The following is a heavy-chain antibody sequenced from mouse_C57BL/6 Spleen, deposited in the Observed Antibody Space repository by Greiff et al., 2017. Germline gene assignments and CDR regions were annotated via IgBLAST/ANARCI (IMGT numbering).Heavy chain of an antibody. CDR2: ISGGGGNT. CDR3: ARPDGYYGAMDY. CDR1: GFTFSSYT. J-gene: IGHJ4*01. Sequence: EVQVVESGGGLVKPGGSLKLSCAASGFTFSSYTMSWVRQTPEKRLEWVATISGGGGNTYYPDSVKGRFTISRDNAKNTLYLQMSSLRSEDTALYYCARPDGYYGAMDYWGQGTSVTVSS. V-gene: IGHV5-9*01. D-gene: IGHD2-3*01.